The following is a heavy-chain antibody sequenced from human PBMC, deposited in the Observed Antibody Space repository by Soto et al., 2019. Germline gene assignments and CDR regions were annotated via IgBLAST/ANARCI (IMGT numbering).Heavy chain of an antibody. V-gene: IGHV1-8*01. Sequence: ASVKVSCKASGGTFSSYDINWVRQAAGQGLEWLGRMNPNNGKTDYAQKFQGRLTMTRDTSISTVYMELSSLTSEDTAVYYCAKDFGGLYNWFDPWGQGTLVTVSS. CDR3: AKDFGGLYNWFDP. D-gene: IGHD3-16*01. J-gene: IGHJ5*02. CDR2: MNPNNGKT. CDR1: GGTFSSYD.